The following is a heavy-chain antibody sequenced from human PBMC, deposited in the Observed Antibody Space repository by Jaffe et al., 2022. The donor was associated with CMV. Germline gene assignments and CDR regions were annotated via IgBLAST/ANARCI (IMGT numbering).Heavy chain of an antibody. CDR2: IWYDGSNK. Sequence: QVQLVESGGGVVQPGRSLRLSCAASGFTFSSYGMHWVRQAPGKGLEWVAVIWYDGSNKYYADSVKGRFTISRDNSKNTLYLQMNSLRAEDTAVYYCARDKGPRNYGEYYMDVWGKGTTVTVSS. V-gene: IGHV3-33*08. J-gene: IGHJ6*03. CDR3: ARDKGPRNYGEYYMDV. D-gene: IGHD1-7*01. CDR1: GFTFSSYG.